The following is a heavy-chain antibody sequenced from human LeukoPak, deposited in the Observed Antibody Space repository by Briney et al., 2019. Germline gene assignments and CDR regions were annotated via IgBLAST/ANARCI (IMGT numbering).Heavy chain of an antibody. V-gene: IGHV4-34*01. CDR1: GGSFSGYY. D-gene: IGHD1-26*01. CDR2: INHSGST. Sequence: SETLSLTCAVYGGSFSGYYWSWIRQPPGKGLGWIGEINHSGSTNYNPSLKSRVTISVDTSKNQFSLKLSSVTAADTAVYYCARPKLGYFDYYSGSYKAWWYLDYWGQGTLVTVSS. CDR3: ARPKLGYFDYYSGSYKAWWYLDY. J-gene: IGHJ4*02.